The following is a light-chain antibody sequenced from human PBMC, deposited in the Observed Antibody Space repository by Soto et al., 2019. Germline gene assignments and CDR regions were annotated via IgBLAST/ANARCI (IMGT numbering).Light chain of an antibody. CDR2: TNN. Sequence: QSVLSQPPSASGTPGQRVTISCSGSSSNIGDNTVNWYKQLPGAAPKLLIYTNNQRPAGAPDRISGSKSGTSASLAISGLQSEDEADYYRATWDDSLNGWVFGGGTMLTVL. V-gene: IGLV1-44*01. CDR1: SSNIGDNT. CDR3: ATWDDSLNGWV. J-gene: IGLJ3*02.